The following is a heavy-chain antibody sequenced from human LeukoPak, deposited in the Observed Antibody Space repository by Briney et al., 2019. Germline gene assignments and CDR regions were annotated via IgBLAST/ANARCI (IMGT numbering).Heavy chain of an antibody. D-gene: IGHD1-26*01. Sequence: PSQTLSLTRTVSGGSISSGVYYWSWIRQHPGKGLEWMGYIFYTGRVSYNPSLKSRITISVDSTRNHFSLEVSSVTAADTAVYYCARTVGARTFYFDHWGHGTLVTVSS. CDR3: ARTVGARTFYFDH. CDR1: GGSISSGVYY. V-gene: IGHV4-31*03. CDR2: IFYTGRV. J-gene: IGHJ4*01.